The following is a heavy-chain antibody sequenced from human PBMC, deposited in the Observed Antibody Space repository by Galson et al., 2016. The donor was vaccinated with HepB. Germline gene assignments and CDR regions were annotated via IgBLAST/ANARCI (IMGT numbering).Heavy chain of an antibody. D-gene: IGHD5-18*01. Sequence: SLRLSCAASGFTFSTYWMTWVRQAPGKGLEWVANIKEDGSERYYADSVRGRFTISRDNAKNSLYLQMNSLRAEDAAVYYCAREPGYNYGFTWGYWGQGTRVPVSS. CDR2: IKEDGSER. J-gene: IGHJ4*02. CDR3: AREPGYNYGFTWGY. V-gene: IGHV3-7*01. CDR1: GFTFSTYW.